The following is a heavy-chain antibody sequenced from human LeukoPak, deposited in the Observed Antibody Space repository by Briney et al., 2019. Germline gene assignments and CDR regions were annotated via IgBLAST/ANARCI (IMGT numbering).Heavy chain of an antibody. CDR2: ISGSGGNT. J-gene: IGHJ2*01. CDR1: GFTFSTYA. D-gene: IGHD3-16*01. CDR3: TQGARADTYWYFDL. V-gene: IGHV3-23*01. Sequence: PGGSLRLSCAASGFTFSTYAMSWVRQAPGKRLEWVSAISGSGGNTHYADSVKGRFTISRDNSKNTLYVQMNSLRVEDTAVYYCTQGARADTYWYFDLWGRGTLVTVAS.